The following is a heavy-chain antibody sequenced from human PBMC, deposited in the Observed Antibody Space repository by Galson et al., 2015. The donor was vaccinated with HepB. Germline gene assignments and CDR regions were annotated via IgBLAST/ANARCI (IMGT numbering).Heavy chain of an antibody. CDR1: GGSFSGYY. CDR3: ARRRYSYGCFDY. Sequence: SETLSLTCAVYGGSFSGYYWSWIRQPPGKGLEWIGEINHSGSTNYNPSLKSRVTISVDTSKNQFSLKLSSVTAADTAVYYCARRRYSYGCFDYWGQGTLVTVSS. J-gene: IGHJ4*02. D-gene: IGHD5-18*01. CDR2: INHSGST. V-gene: IGHV4-34*01.